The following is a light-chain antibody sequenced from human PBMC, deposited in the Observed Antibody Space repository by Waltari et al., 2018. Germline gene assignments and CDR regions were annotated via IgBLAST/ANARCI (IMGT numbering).Light chain of an antibody. CDR2: RAT. CDR1: QSVVSSS. V-gene: IGKV3-20*01. CDR3: QQHGTLPAT. Sequence: EIVLTQSPGTASLSPGERVTLSCRASQSVVSSSLAWYQQKPGQAPRLVIYRATRRAIGIPDRFSGSGSGTDFSLTISRLEPEDFAVYYCQQHGTLPATFGQGTKVEIK. J-gene: IGKJ1*01.